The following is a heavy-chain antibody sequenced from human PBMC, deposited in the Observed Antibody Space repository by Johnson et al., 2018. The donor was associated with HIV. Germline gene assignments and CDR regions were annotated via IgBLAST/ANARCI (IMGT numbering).Heavy chain of an antibody. CDR3: STGGPYCGDDCYSRGGSDI. Sequence: QVQLVESGGGVVQPGRSLRLSCAASAFTSSSYSMHWVRQAPGKGLEWVAVISYDGNNKYYADSVKGRFTISRDNSKNTLYLQMSSLRSEDTAVYYCSTGGPYCGDDCYSRGGSDIWGQGTMVTVSS. CDR1: AFTSSSYS. V-gene: IGHV3-30*04. J-gene: IGHJ3*02. D-gene: IGHD2-21*01. CDR2: ISYDGNNK.